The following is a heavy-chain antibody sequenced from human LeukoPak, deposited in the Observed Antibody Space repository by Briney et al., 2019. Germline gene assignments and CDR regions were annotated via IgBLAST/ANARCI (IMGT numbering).Heavy chain of an antibody. CDR3: ARSPIWFGEHYYMDV. J-gene: IGHJ6*03. Sequence: ASVKVSCKASGYTFTSYGISWVRQAPGQGLEWMGWINTNTGNPTYAQGFTGRFVFSLDTSVSTAYLQISSLKAEDTAVYYCARSPIWFGEHYYMDVWGKGTTVTVSS. CDR1: GYTFTSYG. CDR2: INTNTGNP. D-gene: IGHD3-10*01. V-gene: IGHV7-4-1*02.